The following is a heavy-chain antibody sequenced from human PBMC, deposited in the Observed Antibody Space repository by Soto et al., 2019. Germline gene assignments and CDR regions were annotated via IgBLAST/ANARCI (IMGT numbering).Heavy chain of an antibody. J-gene: IGHJ4*02. CDR3: ANEPQRGSYNFDY. CDR2: ISGSGGST. CDR1: GSTFSSYA. Sequence: GGSLRLSCAASGSTFSSYAMSWVRQAPGKGLEWVSAISGSGGSTYYADSVKGRFTISRDNSKNTLYLQMNSLRAEDTAVYYCANEPQRGSYNFDYWGQGTLVTVSS. V-gene: IGHV3-23*01. D-gene: IGHD1-26*01.